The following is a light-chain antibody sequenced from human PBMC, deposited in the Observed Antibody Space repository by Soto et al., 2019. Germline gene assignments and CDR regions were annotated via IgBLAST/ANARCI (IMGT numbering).Light chain of an antibody. Sequence: EIVLTQSPGTLSLSPGERATLSCRASQSVSNYLAWYQQKPGQAPRLLIYGASRMATVIPDRFSGSGSGTDFTLTISRLEPEDFAVYYCQQYGWSPQTCGKGTNVEVK. J-gene: IGKJ1*01. CDR1: QSVSNY. CDR2: GAS. CDR3: QQYGWSPQT. V-gene: IGKV3-20*01.